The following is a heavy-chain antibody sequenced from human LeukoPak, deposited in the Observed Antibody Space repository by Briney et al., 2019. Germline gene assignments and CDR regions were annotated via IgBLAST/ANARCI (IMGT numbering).Heavy chain of an antibody. CDR3: TRETSSRYFDY. V-gene: IGHV1-8*01. CDR2: MNPNSGRT. Sequence: ASVKVSSKASGYTPTSYDINWVRQATGQGLEWMGWMNPNSGRTGYAQNFQGRITITRNTSISTAYMELSSLRSEDTAVYYCTRETSSRYFDYWGQGTLVTVSS. CDR1: GYTPTSYD. J-gene: IGHJ4*02.